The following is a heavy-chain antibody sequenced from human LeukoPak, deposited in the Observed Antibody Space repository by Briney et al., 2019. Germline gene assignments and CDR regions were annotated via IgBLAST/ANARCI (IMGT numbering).Heavy chain of an antibody. CDR2: IIPIFGTA. D-gene: IGHD3-10*01. CDR1: GYTFTGYY. CDR3: ARDQRVSYYYYGMDV. V-gene: IGHV1-69*13. Sequence: SVKVSCKASGYTFTGYYMHWVRQAPGQGLEWMGGIIPIFGTANYAQKFQGRVTITADESTSTAYMELSSLRSEDTAVYYCARDQRVSYYYYGMDVWGQGTTVTVSS. J-gene: IGHJ6*02.